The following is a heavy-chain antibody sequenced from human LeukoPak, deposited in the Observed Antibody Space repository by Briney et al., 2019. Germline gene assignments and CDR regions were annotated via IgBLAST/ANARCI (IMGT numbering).Heavy chain of an antibody. CDR1: GYTFTSYY. CDR2: INPSGGST. J-gene: IGHJ5*02. D-gene: IGHD2-2*02. Sequence: ASVTVSCTASGYTFTSYYMHWVRQAPGQGLEWMGIINPSGGSTSYAQKFQGRVTMTRDTSTSTVYMELSSLRSEDTAVYYCARDRGYCSSTSCYRGWFDLWGQGTLVTVSS. CDR3: ARDRGYCSSTSCYRGWFDL. V-gene: IGHV1-46*01.